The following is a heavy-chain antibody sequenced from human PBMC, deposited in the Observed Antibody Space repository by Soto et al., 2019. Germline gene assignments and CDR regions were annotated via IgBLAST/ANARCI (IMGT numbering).Heavy chain of an antibody. Sequence: QVQLVESGGGVVQPGRSPRLSCAASGFTFSSYGMHWVRQAPGKGLEWVAVISYDGSNKYYADSVKGRFTISRDNSKNTLYLQMNSLRAEDTAVYYCAKSPRQFYYYYGMDVWGQGTTVTVSS. CDR3: AKSPRQFYYYYGMDV. J-gene: IGHJ6*02. CDR1: GFTFSSYG. V-gene: IGHV3-30*18. CDR2: ISYDGSNK.